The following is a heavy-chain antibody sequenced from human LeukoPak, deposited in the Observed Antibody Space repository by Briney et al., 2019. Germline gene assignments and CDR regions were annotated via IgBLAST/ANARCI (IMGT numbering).Heavy chain of an antibody. Sequence: SVKASCKASGYSFTSYGLSWVRQAPGQGLEWMGGLIAVFNAPKYAQKFQGRVTITADESTSMVYMQLSSLRSEDTAFYYCARAPLMEKYFDSWGQGTLVTVSS. CDR2: LIAVFNAP. D-gene: IGHD1-1*01. CDR1: GYSFTSYG. J-gene: IGHJ4*02. CDR3: ARAPLMEKYFDS. V-gene: IGHV1-69*13.